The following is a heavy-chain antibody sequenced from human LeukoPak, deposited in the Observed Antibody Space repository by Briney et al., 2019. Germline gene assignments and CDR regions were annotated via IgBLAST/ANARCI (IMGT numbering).Heavy chain of an antibody. V-gene: IGHV3-15*01. Sequence: GGSLRLSCAASGFTFSNAWMSWVRQAPGKGLEWVGRIKSKTDGGTTDYAAPVKGRFTVSRDDSKNTLYLQMNSLKTEDTAVYYCTRGNIMVRGPSWDYYFDYWGQGTLVTVCS. CDR3: TRGNIMVRGPSWDYYFDY. J-gene: IGHJ4*02. D-gene: IGHD3-10*01. CDR2: IKSKTDGGTT. CDR1: GFTFSNAW.